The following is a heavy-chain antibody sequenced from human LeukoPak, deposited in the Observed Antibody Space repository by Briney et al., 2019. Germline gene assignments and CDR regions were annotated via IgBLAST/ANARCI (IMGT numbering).Heavy chain of an antibody. D-gene: IGHD3-10*01. J-gene: IGHJ5*02. CDR3: ARSYYYGSGSYYMEHWFDP. Sequence: SETLSLTCTVSGGSISGHYWSWIRQPPGKGLESIGYIYYSGITNYNPSLKSRATISVDTSKNQFSLKLTSVSAADTAVYYCARSYYYGSGSYYMEHWFDPWGQGTLVTVSS. CDR2: IYYSGIT. V-gene: IGHV4-59*11. CDR1: GGSISGHY.